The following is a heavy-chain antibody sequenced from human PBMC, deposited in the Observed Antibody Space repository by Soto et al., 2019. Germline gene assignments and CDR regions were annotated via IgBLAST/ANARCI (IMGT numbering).Heavy chain of an antibody. D-gene: IGHD3-10*01. CDR3: AKDAIRGVIISFNDY. J-gene: IGHJ4*02. CDR2: ISDAGNNK. Sequence: QVHLVESGGGVVQPGRSLRLSCAASGFTFSDFAMHWVRQTPGKGLEWVAVISDAGNNKFYTDSVKGRFNISRDNSKNTLYLQMNNLRAEDSAVYYCAKDAIRGVIISFNDYWGQGTLVTVSS. CDR1: GFTFSDFA. V-gene: IGHV3-30*18.